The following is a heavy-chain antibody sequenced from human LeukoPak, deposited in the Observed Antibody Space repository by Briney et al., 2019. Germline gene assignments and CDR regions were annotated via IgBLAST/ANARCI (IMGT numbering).Heavy chain of an antibody. CDR1: GFTFSSYA. J-gene: IGHJ4*02. V-gene: IGHV3-23*01. Sequence: GGSLRLSCAASGFTFSSYAMNWVRQAPGKGLEWVSAISGSGSSTYYADSVKGRFTISRDNSKNTLFLQMNSLRAEDTAIYYCAKRAPGDSSGYYYDYWGQGTLVTVSS. CDR3: AKRAPGDSSGYYYDY. D-gene: IGHD3-22*01. CDR2: ISGSGSST.